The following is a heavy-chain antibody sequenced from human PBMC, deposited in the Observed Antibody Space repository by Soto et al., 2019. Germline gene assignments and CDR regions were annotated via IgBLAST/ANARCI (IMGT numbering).Heavy chain of an antibody. CDR3: ARDFGGGGYYYDSGGSGFDY. J-gene: IGHJ4*02. D-gene: IGHD3-22*01. CDR1: GYTFTSYG. CDR2: ISAYNGNT. V-gene: IGHV1-18*01. Sequence: GASVKVSCKASGYTFTSYGISWVRRAPGQGLEWMGWISAYNGNTNYAQKLQGRVTMTTDTSTSTAYMELRSLRSDDTAVYYCARDFGGGGYYYDSGGSGFDYWGQGTLVTVSS.